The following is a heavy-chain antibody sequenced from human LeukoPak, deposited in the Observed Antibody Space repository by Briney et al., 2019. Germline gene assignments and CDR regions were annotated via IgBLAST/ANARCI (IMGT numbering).Heavy chain of an antibody. D-gene: IGHD6-6*01. Sequence: EASVTVSCKASGYTFTSYAMHWVRQAPGQRLEWMGWINAGNGNTKYSQKFQGRVTITRDTSASTAYMELSSLRSEDTAVYYCALIAARPNFDYWGQGTLVTVSS. CDR3: ALIAARPNFDY. CDR1: GYTFTSYA. CDR2: INAGNGNT. V-gene: IGHV1-3*01. J-gene: IGHJ4*02.